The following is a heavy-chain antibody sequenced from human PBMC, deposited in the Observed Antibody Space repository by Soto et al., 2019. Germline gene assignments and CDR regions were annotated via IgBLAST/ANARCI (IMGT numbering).Heavy chain of an antibody. D-gene: IGHD3-10*01. CDR2: ISYDGSNK. J-gene: IGHJ5*02. Sequence: PGGSLRLSCAASGFTFSSYAMHWVRQAPGKGLEWVAVISYDGSNKYYADSVKGRLTISRDNSKNTLYLQMNSLRAEDTAVYYCARFELGGFGENCFDPWGQGTLVTVSS. V-gene: IGHV3-30-3*01. CDR1: GFTFSSYA. CDR3: ARFELGGFGENCFDP.